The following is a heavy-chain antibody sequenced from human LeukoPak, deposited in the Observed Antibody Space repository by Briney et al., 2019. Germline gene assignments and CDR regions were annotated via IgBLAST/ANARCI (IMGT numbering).Heavy chain of an antibody. J-gene: IGHJ4*02. CDR2: INAGNSNT. D-gene: IGHD5-12*01. V-gene: IGHV1-3*01. CDR3: ARGKRNSDYDYFDY. CDR1: GYIFTSYA. Sequence: ASVKVSCKASGYIFTSYAIHWVRQAPGQGLVWMGWINAGNSNTKYSQKLQGRVTITRDTSASAAYMELSSLRSEDTAVYYCARGKRNSDYDYFDYWGQGTLVTVSS.